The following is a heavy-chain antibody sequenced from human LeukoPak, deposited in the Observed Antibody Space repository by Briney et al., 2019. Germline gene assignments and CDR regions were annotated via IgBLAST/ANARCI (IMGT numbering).Heavy chain of an antibody. CDR2: IYHSGST. Sequence: SETLSLTCAVSGYSISSGYYWGWIRQPPGKGLEWIGSIYHSGSTYYNPSLKSRVTISVDTSKNQFSLKLSSVTAADMAVYYCASVGGSYWGQGTLVTVSS. CDR1: GYSISSGYY. J-gene: IGHJ4*02. V-gene: IGHV4-38-2*01. D-gene: IGHD3-16*01. CDR3: ASVGGSY.